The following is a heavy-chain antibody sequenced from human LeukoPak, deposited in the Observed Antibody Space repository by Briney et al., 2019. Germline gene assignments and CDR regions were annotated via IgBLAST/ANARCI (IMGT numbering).Heavy chain of an antibody. Sequence: GGSLRLSWAAAGFTFSSYGMGWVRQAPGKGLEWVAFIRYDGSNKYYADSVKGRFTISRDNSKNKLSLQMNSLRAEDTAVYYCAKIPAAGSEYRGQGTLVTVSS. J-gene: IGHJ4*02. D-gene: IGHD6-13*01. CDR2: IRYDGSNK. CDR3: AKIPAAGSEY. CDR1: GFTFSSYG. V-gene: IGHV3-30*02.